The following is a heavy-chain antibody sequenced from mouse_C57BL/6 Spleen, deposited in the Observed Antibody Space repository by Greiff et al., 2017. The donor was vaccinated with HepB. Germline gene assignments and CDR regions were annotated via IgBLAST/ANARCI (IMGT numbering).Heavy chain of an antibody. V-gene: IGHV1-9*01. CDR2: ILPGSGST. CDR3: AQISFITTVVEDAMDY. CDR1: GYTFTGYW. D-gene: IGHD1-1*01. Sequence: VKLQESGAELMKPGASVKLSCKATGYTFTGYWIEWVKQRPGHGLEWIGEILPGSGSTNYNEKFKGKATFTADTSSNTAYMQLSSLTTEDSAIYYCAQISFITTVVEDAMDYWGQGTSVTVSS. J-gene: IGHJ4*01.